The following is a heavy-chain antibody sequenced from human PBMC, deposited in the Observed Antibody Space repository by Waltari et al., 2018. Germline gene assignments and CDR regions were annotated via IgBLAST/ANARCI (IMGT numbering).Heavy chain of an antibody. J-gene: IGHJ3*02. D-gene: IGHD6-13*01. CDR2: IYYSGST. Sequence: QLQLQESGPGLVKPSETLSLTCTVSGGSISSSSYYWGWIRQPPGKGLEWIGSIYYSGSTSYNPSLKSRVTISVDTSKNQFSLKLSSVTAADTAVYYCARRGSSWTHDAFDIWGQGTMVTVSS. CDR1: GGSISSSSYY. V-gene: IGHV4-39*01. CDR3: ARRGSSWTHDAFDI.